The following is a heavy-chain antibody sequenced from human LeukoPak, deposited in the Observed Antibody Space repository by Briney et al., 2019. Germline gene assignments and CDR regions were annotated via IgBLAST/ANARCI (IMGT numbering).Heavy chain of an antibody. D-gene: IGHD2-2*01. V-gene: IGHV4-30-2*01. CDR3: ARQIVVVPAAMAHGAFDI. J-gene: IGHJ3*02. CDR2: IYHGGST. CDR1: GGSISSGGYY. Sequence: SQTLSLTCTVSGGSISSGGYYWSWIRQPPGKGLEWIGYIYHGGSTYYNPSLKSRVTISVDRSKNQFSLKLSSVTAADTAVYYCARQIVVVPAAMAHGAFDIWGQGTMVTVSS.